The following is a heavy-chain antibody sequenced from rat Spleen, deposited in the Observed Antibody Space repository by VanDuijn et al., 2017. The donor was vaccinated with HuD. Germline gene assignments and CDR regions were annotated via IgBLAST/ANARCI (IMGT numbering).Heavy chain of an antibody. Sequence: EVQLVESGGGLVQPGRSMKLSCAASGFTFSDYGMAWVLQAPTKGLEWVASISYDGGSTYYRDSVKGRFTISRDNAKSTQYLQMDSLRSEDTATYYCARRHYGYTDYFDYWGQGVMVTVSS. CDR2: ISYDGGST. D-gene: IGHD1-9*01. CDR3: ARRHYGYTDYFDY. J-gene: IGHJ2*01. CDR1: GFTFSDYG. V-gene: IGHV5-20*01.